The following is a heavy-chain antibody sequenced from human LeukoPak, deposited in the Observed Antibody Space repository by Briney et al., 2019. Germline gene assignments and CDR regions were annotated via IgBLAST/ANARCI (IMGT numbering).Heavy chain of an antibody. CDR3: AKYGPIVGATDGGYYYYMDV. D-gene: IGHD1-26*01. V-gene: IGHV1-18*01. Sequence: ASVKVSCKASGYTFTTYVISWVRQAPGQGLEWMGWISAYNGNTNYAQKLQGRVTMTTDTSTSTAYMELRSLRSDDTAVYYCAKYGPIVGATDGGYYYYMDVWGKGTTVTVSS. CDR2: ISAYNGNT. CDR1: GYTFTTYV. J-gene: IGHJ6*03.